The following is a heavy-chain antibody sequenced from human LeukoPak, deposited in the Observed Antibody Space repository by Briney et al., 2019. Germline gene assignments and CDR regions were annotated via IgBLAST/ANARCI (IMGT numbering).Heavy chain of an antibody. CDR2: ISNSGDST. V-gene: IGHV3-23*01. CDR1: GFTFSGYA. Sequence: PGGSLRLSCAASGFTFSGYAMSWVRQAPGKGLEWVSSISNSGDSTYYANSVKGRFTISRDNSKNTLYLQMNSLRAEDTAVYYCAKTPAYYGSGSYCDYWGQGTLVTVSS. D-gene: IGHD3-10*01. CDR3: AKTPAYYGSGSYCDY. J-gene: IGHJ4*02.